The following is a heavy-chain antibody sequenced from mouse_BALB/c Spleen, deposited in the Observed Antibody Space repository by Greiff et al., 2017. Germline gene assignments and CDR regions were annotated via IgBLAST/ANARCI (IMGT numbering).Heavy chain of an antibody. CDR1: GYTFTSYS. CDR2: INPSNGGT. D-gene: IGHD2-14*01. V-gene: IGHV1S81*02. CDR3: TRYDVGYYAMDY. Sequence: VKLVESGAELVKPGASVKLSCKASGYTFTSYSMYWVKQRPGQGLEWIGEINPSNGGTNFNEKFKSKATLTVDKSSSTAYMQLSSLTSEDSAVYYCTRYDVGYYAMDYWGQGTSVTVSS. J-gene: IGHJ4*01.